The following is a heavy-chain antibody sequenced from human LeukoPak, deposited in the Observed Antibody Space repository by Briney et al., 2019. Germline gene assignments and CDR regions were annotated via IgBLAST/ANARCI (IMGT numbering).Heavy chain of an antibody. CDR2: ISAYNGNT. D-gene: IGHD3-10*01. CDR1: GYTFTSYG. J-gene: IGHJ5*02. V-gene: IGHV1-18*01. Sequence: ASVKVSCKASGYTFTSYGISWVRQAPGQGLEWMGWISAYNGNTNYAQKLQGRVTMTTDTSTSTAYMELRSLRSDDTAVYYCAGSRAPPSPFDPWGQGTLVTVSS. CDR3: AGSRAPPSPFDP.